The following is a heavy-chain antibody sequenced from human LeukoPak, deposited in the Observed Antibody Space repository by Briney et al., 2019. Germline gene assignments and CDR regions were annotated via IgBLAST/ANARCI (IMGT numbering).Heavy chain of an antibody. J-gene: IGHJ4*02. CDR1: GYSFTSYD. CDR2: MNTNSGTT. CDR3: ASGYGYLTGISSNDY. D-gene: IGHD5-18*01. Sequence: ASVKVSCKASGYSFTSYDINWVRQATGQGLEWMGRMNTNSGTTEYAQKFQGRVTMTRDTSTNTAYMELSSLRSEDTAVYYCASGYGYLTGISSNDYWGQETLVTVSS. V-gene: IGHV1-8*01.